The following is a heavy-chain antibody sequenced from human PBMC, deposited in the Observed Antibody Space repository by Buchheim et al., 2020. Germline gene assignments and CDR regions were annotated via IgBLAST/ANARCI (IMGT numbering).Heavy chain of an antibody. D-gene: IGHD2-8*02. CDR3: ARDGGVRNYYYFGMDV. J-gene: IGHJ6*02. CDR2: ISNSSGSTI. V-gene: IGHV3-48*03. CDR1: GFSFSSYE. Sequence: EVHLVESGGGLVQPGGSLRLSCAASGFSFSSYEMNWVRQAPGKGLEWVSYISNSSGSTIYYADSVKGRFTISRDNPKNSLYLHMNSLRAEDTAVYYCARDGGVRNYYYFGMDVWGQGTT.